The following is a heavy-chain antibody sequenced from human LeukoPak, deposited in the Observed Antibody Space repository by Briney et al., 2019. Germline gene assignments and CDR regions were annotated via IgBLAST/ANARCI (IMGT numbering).Heavy chain of an antibody. V-gene: IGHV4-39*07. J-gene: IGHJ5*02. Sequence: PSETLSLTCTVSGGSIIDSSYYWGWIRQSPGKGLEWIGSVYSSGTAYYNPSLKSRVTVSIDTSKNQFSLKLSSVTAADTAVYYCASIIAAAGMWFDPWGQGTLVTVSS. CDR2: VYSSGTA. CDR3: ASIIAAAGMWFDP. CDR1: GGSIIDSSYY. D-gene: IGHD6-13*01.